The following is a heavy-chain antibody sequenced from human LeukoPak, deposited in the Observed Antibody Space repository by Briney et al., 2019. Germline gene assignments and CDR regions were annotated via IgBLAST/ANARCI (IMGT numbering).Heavy chain of an antibody. CDR3: AGVGDTTMVHLLHY. J-gene: IGHJ4*02. V-gene: IGHV3-7*04. CDR1: GFTFSNDW. CDR2: IKQDGSDK. Sequence: PGGSLRLSCAASGFTFSNDWMSWVRQAPGKGLEWVANIKQDGSDKYYVDSVKGRFTISRDNAKNSLYLQMNSLRGEDTAVYYCAGVGDTTMVHLLHYWGQGTLVTVSS. D-gene: IGHD5-18*01.